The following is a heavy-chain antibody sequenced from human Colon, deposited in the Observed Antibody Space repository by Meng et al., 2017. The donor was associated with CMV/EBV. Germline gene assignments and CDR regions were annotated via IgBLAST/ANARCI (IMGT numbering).Heavy chain of an antibody. CDR3: ARDGDHYCSSISCWFDP. CDR2: INPNSGDS. CDR1: SPFTDSW. V-gene: IGHV1-2*02. J-gene: IGHJ5*02. D-gene: IGHD2-2*01. Sequence: SPFTDSWMHWVRQAPGQGLEWMGWINPNSGDSNYAQKFQGRVTMTRDTSINTAYMELTSLRSDDTAVYYCARDGDHYCSSISCWFDPWGQGTLVTVSS.